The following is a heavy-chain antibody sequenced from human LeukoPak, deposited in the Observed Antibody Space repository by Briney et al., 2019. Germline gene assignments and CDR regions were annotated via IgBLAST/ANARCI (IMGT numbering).Heavy chain of an antibody. CDR3: ARRVYGDRPYWYFDL. D-gene: IGHD4-17*01. J-gene: IGHJ2*01. V-gene: IGHV5-51*01. CDR2: IYPGDSDT. Sequence: GESLKISCKGSGYSFTSYWIGWVRQLPGKGLEWIGIIYPGDSDTRYSPSFQGQVTISADKSISTAYLQWSSLKASDTAMYYCARRVYGDRPYWYFDLWGRGTLVTVS. CDR1: GYSFTSYW.